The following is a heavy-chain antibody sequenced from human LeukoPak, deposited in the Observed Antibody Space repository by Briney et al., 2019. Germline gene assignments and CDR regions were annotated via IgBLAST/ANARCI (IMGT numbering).Heavy chain of an antibody. J-gene: IGHJ4*02. CDR2: INAGNGNT. CDR3: ARDLGIDYYDSSGYIDY. D-gene: IGHD3-22*01. Sequence: ASVKVSCKASGYTFTSYAMHWVRQAPGQRLEWMGWINAGNGNTKYSQKFQGRVTMTRDTSTSTVYMELSSLRSEDTAVYYCARDLGIDYYDSSGYIDYWGQGTLVTVSS. CDR1: GYTFTSYA. V-gene: IGHV1-3*01.